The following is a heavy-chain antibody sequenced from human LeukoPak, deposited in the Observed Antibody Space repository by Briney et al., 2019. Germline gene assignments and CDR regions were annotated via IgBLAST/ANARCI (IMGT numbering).Heavy chain of an antibody. Sequence: SETLSLTCTVSGGSISSYYWSWIRQPAGKGLEWIGRIYTSGSTNYNPSLKSRVTMSVDTSKNQFSLKLSSVTAADTAVYYCAREIATPGGGYFDYWGQGTLVIVSS. CDR3: AREIATPGGGYFDY. D-gene: IGHD2-21*01. V-gene: IGHV4-4*07. J-gene: IGHJ4*02. CDR2: IYTSGST. CDR1: GGSISSYY.